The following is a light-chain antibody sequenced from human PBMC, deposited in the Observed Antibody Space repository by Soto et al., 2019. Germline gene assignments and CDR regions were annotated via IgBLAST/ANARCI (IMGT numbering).Light chain of an antibody. CDR1: SSDVGAYNY. Sequence: QPALAQPASVSGSPGLSISISCTRTSSDVGAYNYVSWYQQHPGKAPKLIVHEVSDRPSGVSDRFSGSKSANTASLTISGLQAEDEADYYCSSYTGAYTLVFGTGTKVTVL. J-gene: IGLJ1*01. V-gene: IGLV2-14*01. CDR3: SSYTGAYTLV. CDR2: EVS.